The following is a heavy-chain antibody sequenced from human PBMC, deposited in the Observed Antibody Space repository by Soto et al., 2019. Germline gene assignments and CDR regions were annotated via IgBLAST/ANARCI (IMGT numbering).Heavy chain of an antibody. CDR1: GGSFSSSTYY. J-gene: IGHJ5*01. CDR3: ARQPYDSTGYYYGA. D-gene: IGHD3-22*01. V-gene: IGHV4-39*01. Sequence: QLQLQESGPGLVKPSETLSLTCTVSGGSFSSSTYYGGWIRQPPGKGLEWIGSMYSGGNTYYNPSLKSRVTVSVDTSKNHFSLKLTSVTAADTAMYYCARQPYDSTGYYYGAWGHGTLFTVSS. CDR2: MYSGGNT.